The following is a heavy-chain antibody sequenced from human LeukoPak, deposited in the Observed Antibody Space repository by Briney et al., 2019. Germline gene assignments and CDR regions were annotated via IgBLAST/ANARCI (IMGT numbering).Heavy chain of an antibody. CDR3: AKDRSGGYRTPPDY. CDR1: GFTFSSYE. J-gene: IGHJ4*02. CDR2: ISGSGGST. D-gene: IGHD1-26*01. Sequence: GGSLRLSCAASGFTFSSYEMNWVRQAPGKGLEWVSAISGSGGSTYYADSVKGRFTISRDNSKNTLYLQMNSLRAEDTAVYYCAKDRSGGYRTPPDYWGQGTLVTVSS. V-gene: IGHV3-23*01.